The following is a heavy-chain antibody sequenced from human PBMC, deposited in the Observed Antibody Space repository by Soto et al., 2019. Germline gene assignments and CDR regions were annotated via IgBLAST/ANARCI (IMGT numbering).Heavy chain of an antibody. V-gene: IGHV3-30*01. Sequence: QVQLVESGGGVVQPGRSLRLSCAASGFTFSTYAMHWVRQAPGKGLEWVAGISYDETREYYSDSVKGRFTLSRDTSKNTLYLKLNSLRIDDTAVYYCARGPDYGDDTALYHFDNWGQGTLVTVSS. D-gene: IGHD4-17*01. CDR2: ISYDETRE. CDR3: ARGPDYGDDTALYHFDN. J-gene: IGHJ4*02. CDR1: GFTFSTYA.